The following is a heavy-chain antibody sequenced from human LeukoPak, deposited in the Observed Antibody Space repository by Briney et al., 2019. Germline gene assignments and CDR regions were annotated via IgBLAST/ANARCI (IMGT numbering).Heavy chain of an antibody. CDR3: ARGVVVPAAMESNYYYYYMDV. V-gene: IGHV1-2*02. J-gene: IGHJ6*03. D-gene: IGHD2-2*01. Sequence: ASVKVSCKASGYTFTGYYMHWVRQAPGQGLEWMGWINPNSGGTNYAQKFQGRVTMTRDTSISTAYMELSRLRSDDTAVYYCARGVVVPAAMESNYYYYYMDVWGKGTTVTVS. CDR2: INPNSGGT. CDR1: GYTFTGYY.